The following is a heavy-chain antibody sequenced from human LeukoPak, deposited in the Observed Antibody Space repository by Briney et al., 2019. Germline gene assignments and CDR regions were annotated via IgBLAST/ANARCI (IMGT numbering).Heavy chain of an antibody. Sequence: SETLSLTCTVSGGSISSYYWSWIRQPAGKGLEWIGRIYTSGSTNSNPSLKSRVTMSVDTSKNQFSLKLSSVTAADTAVYYCARGRLRGYSSSPEAFDIWGQGTVVTVSS. V-gene: IGHV4-4*07. CDR3: ARGRLRGYSSSPEAFDI. CDR2: IYTSGST. CDR1: GGSISSYY. J-gene: IGHJ3*02. D-gene: IGHD6-6*01.